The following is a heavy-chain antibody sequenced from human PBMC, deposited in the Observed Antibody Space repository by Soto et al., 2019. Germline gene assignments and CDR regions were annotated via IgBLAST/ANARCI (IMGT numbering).Heavy chain of an antibody. J-gene: IGHJ3*02. D-gene: IGHD2-21*01. CDR1: VFTFTTFA. V-gene: IGHV3-23*01. CDR2: IGGGDPDR. CDR3: AKDRMDHNSVWDPFDI. Sequence: SWWSLRLSCSASVFTFTTFAMSWGRQAPGKGLEWVSGIGGGDPDRYYADSVKGRFTISRDNSRNTVFMQMNSLRAEDTAIYYCAKDRMDHNSVWDPFDIWGQGTMVTVSS.